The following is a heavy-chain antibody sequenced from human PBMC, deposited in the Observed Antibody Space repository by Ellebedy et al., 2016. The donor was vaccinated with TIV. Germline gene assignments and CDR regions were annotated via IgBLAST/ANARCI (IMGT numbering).Heavy chain of an antibody. J-gene: IGHJ6*02. CDR2: ITGSAGQM. Sequence: GESLQISCAASGFTFSSYSMNWVRQAPGKGLEWVSSITGSAGQMYYADSVKGRFTISRDNSNNTLYLQMNSLRPEDTAVYYCAKDQIVGHASSYYAMDVWGHGTTVTVS. D-gene: IGHD1-26*01. CDR1: GFTFSSYS. CDR3: AKDQIVGHASSYYAMDV. V-gene: IGHV3-23*01.